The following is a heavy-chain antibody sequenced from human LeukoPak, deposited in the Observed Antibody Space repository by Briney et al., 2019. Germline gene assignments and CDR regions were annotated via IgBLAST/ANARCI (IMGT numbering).Heavy chain of an antibody. J-gene: IGHJ6*03. Sequence: PGGSLRLSCAASGFTFSSYGMHWVRQSPGKGLERVAFIRYDGSNKYYADSVKGRFTISRDNSKNTLYLQMNSLRAEDTAVYYCAKVYRRTGTTYYYYYYMDVWGKGTTVTVSS. CDR3: AKVYRRTGTTYYYYYYMDV. D-gene: IGHD1-7*01. CDR2: IRYDGSNK. CDR1: GFTFSSYG. V-gene: IGHV3-30*02.